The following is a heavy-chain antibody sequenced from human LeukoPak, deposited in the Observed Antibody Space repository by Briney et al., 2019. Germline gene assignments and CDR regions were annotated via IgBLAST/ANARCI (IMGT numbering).Heavy chain of an antibody. V-gene: IGHV4-39*07. CDR2: IYFSGST. CDR1: GSSIGGSTYY. D-gene: IGHD3-9*01. CDR3: ARDILTGYYTKVDD. Sequence: SETLSLTCTVSGSSIGGSTYYWGWIRQPPGKGLEWIASIYFSGSTYYNPSLKSRVTISVDTSKNQFSLKLSSVTAADTAVYYCARDILTGYYTKVDDWGRGTLVTVSS. J-gene: IGHJ4*02.